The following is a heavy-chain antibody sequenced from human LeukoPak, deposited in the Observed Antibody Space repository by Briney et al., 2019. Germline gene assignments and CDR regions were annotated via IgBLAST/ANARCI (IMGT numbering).Heavy chain of an antibody. D-gene: IGHD3-22*01. CDR2: ISSSSSYI. J-gene: IGHJ4*02. CDR3: ARDTNYYDSSGYYY. Sequence: GGSLRLSCAASGFTSSSYSMNWVRQAPGKGLEWVSSISSSSSYIYYADSVKGRFTISRDNAKNSLYLQMNSLRAEDTAVYYCARDTNYYDSSGYYYWGQGTLVTVSS. CDR1: GFTSSSYS. V-gene: IGHV3-21*01.